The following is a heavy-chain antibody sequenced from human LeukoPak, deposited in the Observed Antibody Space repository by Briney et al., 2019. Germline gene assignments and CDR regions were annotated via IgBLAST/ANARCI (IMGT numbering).Heavy chain of an antibody. CDR1: GFTFSSYE. D-gene: IGHD2-15*01. CDR3: ASTPNGVAAIYFDD. CDR2: ISSSGSTI. J-gene: IGHJ4*02. V-gene: IGHV3-48*03. Sequence: GGSLRLSCAASGFTFSSYEMNWVRQAPGKGLEWVSYISSSGSTIYYADSVKGRFTISRDNAKNTLYLQMNSLRAGDTAVYYCASTPNGVAAIYFDDWGQGTLVTVSS.